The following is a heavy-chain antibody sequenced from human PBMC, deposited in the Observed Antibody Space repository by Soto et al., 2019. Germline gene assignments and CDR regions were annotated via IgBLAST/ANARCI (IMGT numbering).Heavy chain of an antibody. V-gene: IGHV3-33*01. CDR1: GFTFSGFG. J-gene: IGHJ4*02. Sequence: VQLVESGGGAVQPGRSLRLSCAASGFTFSGFGMHWVRQAPGKGLEWVAIIWYDGSNKFYADSVKGRFTISRDNSKNTMYLQMNSLRAEDTAVYYCARDGGSYCSGGSCYLGYFDYWGQGTLVTVSS. D-gene: IGHD2-15*01. CDR3: ARDGGSYCSGGSCYLGYFDY. CDR2: IWYDGSNK.